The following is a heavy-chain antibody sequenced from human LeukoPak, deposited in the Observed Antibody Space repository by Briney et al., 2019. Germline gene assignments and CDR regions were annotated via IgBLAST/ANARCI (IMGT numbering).Heavy chain of an antibody. CDR3: ARPRDIGVAPKE. CDR1: GLTFSSYR. CDR2: ISSSISYI. V-gene: IGHV3-21*01. D-gene: IGHD5-24*01. J-gene: IGHJ4*02. Sequence: RGSLRLSCAASGLTFSSYRMNWVRQAPGGGLEWVSSISSSISYIYYTDSVKGRFSISTDNATNTLYMQMNSLRTENTALYYCARPRDIGVAPKEWGQGTLVTVSS.